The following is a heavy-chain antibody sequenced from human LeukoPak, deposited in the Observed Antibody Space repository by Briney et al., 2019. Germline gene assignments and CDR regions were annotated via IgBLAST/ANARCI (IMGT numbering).Heavy chain of an antibody. Sequence: SETLSLTCTVSGGSFSSSSYYWGWVRQPPGKGLEWIGYVFYSGRTDHNPSLKSRLTISVDTSKNQFSLKLSSVTAADTAVYYCARTRGVPYGDYLNDYWGQGTLVTVSS. V-gene: IGHV4-61*01. J-gene: IGHJ4*02. CDR2: VFYSGRT. D-gene: IGHD4-17*01. CDR3: ARTRGVPYGDYLNDY. CDR1: GGSFSSSSYY.